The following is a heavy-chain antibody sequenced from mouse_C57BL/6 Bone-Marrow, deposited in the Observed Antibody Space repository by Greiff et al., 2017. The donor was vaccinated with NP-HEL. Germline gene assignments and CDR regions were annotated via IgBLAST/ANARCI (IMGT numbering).Heavy chain of an antibody. V-gene: IGHV1-26*01. CDR2: INPNNGGT. D-gene: IGHD2-4*01. CDR3: AGIYYDYDGDFDY. Sequence: EVQLQQSGPELVKPGASVKISCKASGYTFTDYYMNWVKQSHGKSLEWIGDINPNNGGTSYNQKFKGKATLTVDKSSSTAYMELRSLTSEDSAVYYCAGIYYDYDGDFDYWGQGTTLTVSS. CDR1: GYTFTDYY. J-gene: IGHJ2*01.